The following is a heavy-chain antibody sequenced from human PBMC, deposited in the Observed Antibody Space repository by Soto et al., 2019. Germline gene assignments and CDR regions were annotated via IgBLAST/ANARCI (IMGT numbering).Heavy chain of an antibody. Sequence: SETLSLTCTVSGGSISDFYWSWIRQPPGKGLEWIGYIYYSGSTNYNPSLKSRVTISVDTSKNQFSLNLRSMSPADTAVYYCARVGGFAARNFDYWGPGTLVTASS. J-gene: IGHJ4*02. CDR3: ARVGGFAARNFDY. CDR1: GGSISDFY. V-gene: IGHV4-59*01. CDR2: IYYSGST. D-gene: IGHD6-6*01.